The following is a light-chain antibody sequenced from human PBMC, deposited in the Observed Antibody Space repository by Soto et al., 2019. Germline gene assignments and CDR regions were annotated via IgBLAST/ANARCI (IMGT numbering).Light chain of an antibody. CDR1: SSDVGGYNY. Sequence: QSVLTHPASVSGSPGQSITISCTGTSSDVGGYNYVSWYQQHPGKAPKLMIYEVSNRPSGVSNRFSGSKSGNTASLTISGLQAEDEADYYCSSYTSSSTLLFGGGTKVTVL. CDR3: SSYTSSSTLL. V-gene: IGLV2-14*01. J-gene: IGLJ2*01. CDR2: EVS.